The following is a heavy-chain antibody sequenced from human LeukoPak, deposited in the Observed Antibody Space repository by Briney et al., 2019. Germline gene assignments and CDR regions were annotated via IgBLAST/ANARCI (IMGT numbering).Heavy chain of an antibody. CDR2: MNPNSGNT. D-gene: IGHD3-22*01. V-gene: IGHV1-8*01. J-gene: IGHJ3*02. Sequence: ASVKVSCKASGYTFTSYDINWVRQATGQGLEWMGWMNPNSGNTGYAQKFQGRVTMTRNTSISTAYMELSSLRSEDTAVYYCLYSSGYYPIYAFDIWGQGTMVTVSS. CDR3: LYSSGYYPIYAFDI. CDR1: GYTFTSYD.